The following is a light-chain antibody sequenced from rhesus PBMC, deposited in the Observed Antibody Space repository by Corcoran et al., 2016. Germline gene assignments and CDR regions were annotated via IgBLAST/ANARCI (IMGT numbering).Light chain of an antibody. Sequence: SYDLTQPPSVSVSPGRTATIPCGGPSLGSEVVNWYQQKPPQAPLLVIYYDSERPSGIPERLSASKSGKTATLTISGVEAGDEADYYCQVWDSTSNHPLFGGGTRLTVL. CDR3: QVWDSTSNHPL. CDR1: SLGSEV. V-gene: IGLV3-36*02. CDR2: YDS. J-gene: IGLJ3*01.